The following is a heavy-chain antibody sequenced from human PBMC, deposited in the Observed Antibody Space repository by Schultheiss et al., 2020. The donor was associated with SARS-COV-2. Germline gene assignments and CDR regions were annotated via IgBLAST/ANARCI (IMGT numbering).Heavy chain of an antibody. J-gene: IGHJ6*03. Sequence: LETLSLTCTVSGGSISSYYWSWIRQPPGKGLEWIGYIYYSGSTNYNPSLKSRVTISVDTSKNQFSLKLSSVTAADTAVYYCARVRYQLPYYYYYYMDVWGKGTTVTVSS. V-gene: IGHV4-59*01. D-gene: IGHD2-2*01. CDR1: GGSISSYY. CDR3: ARVRYQLPYYYYYYMDV. CDR2: IYYSGST.